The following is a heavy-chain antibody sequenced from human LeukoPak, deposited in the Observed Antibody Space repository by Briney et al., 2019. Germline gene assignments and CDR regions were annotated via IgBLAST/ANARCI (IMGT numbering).Heavy chain of an antibody. Sequence: GGSLRLSCVASGFSFTAYSMNWVRQAPGRGLEWISYIGPGGDIYYADSVTGRLTVSRDIAKNSLYLQMNGLRVEDTAVYYCARRFDSWGQGTLVTVSS. CDR3: ARRFDS. CDR1: GFSFTAYS. CDR2: IGPGGDI. V-gene: IGHV3-48*01. J-gene: IGHJ4*02.